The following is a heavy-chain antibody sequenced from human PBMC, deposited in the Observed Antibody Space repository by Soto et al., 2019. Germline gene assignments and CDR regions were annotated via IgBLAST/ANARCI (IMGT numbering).Heavy chain of an antibody. V-gene: IGHV3-48*01. Sequence: GGSLRLSCAASGFTFSTYSMNWVRQAPGKGLEWLSYISSRSDSKYYGDSVKGRFTVSRDNAKSSLYLQMNSLRGDDTAVYYCALSYYGSGTSFDYRGQGTLVTVSS. D-gene: IGHD3-10*01. CDR1: GFTFSTYS. J-gene: IGHJ4*02. CDR2: ISSRSDSK. CDR3: ALSYYGSGTSFDY.